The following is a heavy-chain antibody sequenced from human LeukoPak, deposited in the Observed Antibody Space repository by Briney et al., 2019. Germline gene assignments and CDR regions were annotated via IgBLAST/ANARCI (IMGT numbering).Heavy chain of an antibody. D-gene: IGHD3-22*01. V-gene: IGHV3-11*06. J-gene: IGHJ4*02. CDR2: ISSNTRYT. CDR3: ARGGESSGYSHSLTY. Sequence: PGGSLRLSCAASGFIFSDYYMSWVRQAPGKGLEWVSCISSNTRYTNYADSVKGRFTITRDNARTSLYLQMNSLRAEDTAVYYCARGGESSGYSHSLTYWGQGTLVTVSS. CDR1: GFIFSDYY.